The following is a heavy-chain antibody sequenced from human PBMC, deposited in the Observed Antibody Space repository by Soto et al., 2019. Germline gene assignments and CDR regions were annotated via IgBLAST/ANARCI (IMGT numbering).Heavy chain of an antibody. CDR3: ARASLITIFGVVTTNWFDP. CDR1: GGTFSSYA. Sequence: QVQLVQSGAEVKKPGSSVKVSCKASGGTFSSYAISWVRQAPGQGLEWMGGIIPIFGTANYAQKFQGRVTTTADESTSTAYMELSSLRSEDTAVYYCARASLITIFGVVTTNWFDPWGQGTLVTVSS. V-gene: IGHV1-69*01. D-gene: IGHD3-3*01. CDR2: IIPIFGTA. J-gene: IGHJ5*02.